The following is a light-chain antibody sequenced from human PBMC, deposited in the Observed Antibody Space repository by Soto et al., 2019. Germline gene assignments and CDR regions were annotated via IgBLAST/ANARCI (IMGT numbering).Light chain of an antibody. J-gene: IGKJ1*01. CDR3: QQHSHWPPWT. CDR1: QNVRTF. CDR2: GAS. V-gene: IGKV3-11*01. Sequence: EVVLTQSPATLSLSPGERATLSCRASQNVRTFLDWYQQKPGQAPRLLIYGASNRDTGIPARFSGSGSGTDFTLTISGLEPEDFAVYYCQQHSHWPPWTFGQGTRVEIQ.